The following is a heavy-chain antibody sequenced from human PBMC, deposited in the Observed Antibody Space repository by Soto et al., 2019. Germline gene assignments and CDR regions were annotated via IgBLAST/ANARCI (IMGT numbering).Heavy chain of an antibody. CDR2: IYYSGST. J-gene: IGHJ6*02. CDR1: GGPISSYY. Sequence: SETLSLTCTVSGGPISSYYWSWIRQPPGKGLEWIGYIYYSGSTNYNPSLKSRVTISVDTSKNQFSLKLSSVTAADTAVYYCARVKDTAMVHYYYYGRDVWGQGTTVTV. V-gene: IGHV4-59*01. CDR3: ARVKDTAMVHYYYYGRDV. D-gene: IGHD5-18*01.